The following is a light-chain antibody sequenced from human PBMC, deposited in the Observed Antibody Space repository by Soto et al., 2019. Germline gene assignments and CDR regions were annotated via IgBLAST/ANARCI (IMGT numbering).Light chain of an antibody. V-gene: IGKV3-20*01. CDR3: HQYADSPQT. J-gene: IGKJ2*01. CDR1: QSVSSSF. Sequence: IVMTPSPGTLSVSPGERATLSCRASQSVSSSFLAWYQQKPGQAPRLLIHAASTGATGIPARFRGSGSGTDFTLTISSLEPEDSAVYFCHQYADSPQTFGQGTKVDIK. CDR2: AAS.